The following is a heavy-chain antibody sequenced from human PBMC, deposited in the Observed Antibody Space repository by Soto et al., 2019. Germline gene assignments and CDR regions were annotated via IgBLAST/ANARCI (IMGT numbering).Heavy chain of an antibody. J-gene: IGHJ5*02. D-gene: IGHD6-19*01. CDR1: GGTFSSYA. V-gene: IGHV1-69*13. CDR3: ARDHAYSSGWYNWFDP. Sequence: ALVKVSCKASGGTFSSYAISWVRQAPGQGLEWMGGIIPIFGTANYAQKFQGRVTITADESTSTAYMELSSLRSEDTAVYYCARDHAYSSGWYNWFDPWGQGTLVTVSS. CDR2: IIPIFGTA.